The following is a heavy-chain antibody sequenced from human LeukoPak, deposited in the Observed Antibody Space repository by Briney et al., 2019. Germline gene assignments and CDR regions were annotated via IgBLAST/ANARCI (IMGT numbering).Heavy chain of an antibody. D-gene: IGHD5-18*01. CDR1: GGSISSYY. V-gene: IGHV4-59*01. CDR2: IYYSGST. J-gene: IGHJ6*03. Sequence: SETLSLTCTVSGGSISSYYWSWIRQPPGKGLEWFGYIYYSGSTNYNPSLKSRVTISVDTSKNQFSLKLSSVTAADTAVYYCARANPVQLWRKAYYYYMDVWGKGTTVTISS. CDR3: ARANPVQLWRKAYYYYMDV.